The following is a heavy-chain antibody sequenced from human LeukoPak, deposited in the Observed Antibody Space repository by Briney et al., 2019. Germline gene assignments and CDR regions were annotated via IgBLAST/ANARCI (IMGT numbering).Heavy chain of an antibody. Sequence: SQTLSLTCAISGDSVSSNSAAWNWIRQSQSRGLEWLGRTYYRSKWHNDYAVSVKSRITINPDASKNQFSLQLNSVTPEDTAVYYCARGGGDGSGSYYPEIYYGMDVWGQGTTVTVSS. J-gene: IGHJ6*02. CDR2: TYYRSKWHN. CDR1: GDSVSSNSAA. CDR3: ARGGGDGSGSYYPEIYYGMDV. D-gene: IGHD3-10*01. V-gene: IGHV6-1*01.